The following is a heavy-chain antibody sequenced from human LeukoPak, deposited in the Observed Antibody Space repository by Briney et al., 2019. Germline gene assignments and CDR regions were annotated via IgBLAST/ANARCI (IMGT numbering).Heavy chain of an antibody. Sequence: QPGGSLRLSCAASGFTFSSYWMSWVRQAPGKGLEWVANIKQDGSEKYYVDSVRGRFTISRDNAKNSLYLLMNSLRPENTAVYYCARDQDYMDVWGKGSTVTVSS. V-gene: IGHV3-7*01. CDR1: GFTFSSYW. CDR2: IKQDGSEK. CDR3: ARDQDYMDV. J-gene: IGHJ6*03.